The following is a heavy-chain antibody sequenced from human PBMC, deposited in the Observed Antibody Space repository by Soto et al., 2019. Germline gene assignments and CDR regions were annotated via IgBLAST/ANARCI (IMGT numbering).Heavy chain of an antibody. D-gene: IGHD3-10*01. Sequence: ASVKVSCKASGYTFTSYGISWVRQAPGQGLEWMGWISAYNGNTNYAQKLQGRVTMTTDTSTSIAYMELRSLRSDDTAVYYCARVRVTTDPPHWFDTWGQRTLVTVSS. CDR1: GYTFTSYG. V-gene: IGHV1-18*01. CDR3: ARVRVTTDPPHWFDT. J-gene: IGHJ5*02. CDR2: ISAYNGNT.